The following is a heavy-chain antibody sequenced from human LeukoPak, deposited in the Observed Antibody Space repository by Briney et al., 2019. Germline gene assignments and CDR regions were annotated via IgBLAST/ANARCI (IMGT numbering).Heavy chain of an antibody. J-gene: IGHJ4*02. Sequence: SETLSLTCAVYGGSFSGYYWSCTRQPPGKALEWIGEITHSGSNNYTPPLKSRVTISVAASKNQFSLKLSSVTAADTAVYYCASRPPPRYWGQGTLVTVSS. CDR3: ASRPPPRY. V-gene: IGHV4-34*01. CDR2: ITHSGSN. CDR1: GGSFSGYY.